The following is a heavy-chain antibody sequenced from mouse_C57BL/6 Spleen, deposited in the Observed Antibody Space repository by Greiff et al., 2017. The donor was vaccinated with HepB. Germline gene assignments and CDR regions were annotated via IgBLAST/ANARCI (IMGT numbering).Heavy chain of an antibody. D-gene: IGHD2-3*01. Sequence: EVQLQESGPGLVKPSQSLSLTCSVTGYSITSGYYWNWIRQFPGNKLEWMGYISYDGSNNYNPSLKNRISITRDTSKNQFFLKWNSVTTEDTATYYCASAGYSAWFADWGQGTLVTVSA. CDR2: ISYDGSN. V-gene: IGHV3-6*01. CDR3: ASAGYSAWFAD. J-gene: IGHJ3*01. CDR1: GYSITSGYY.